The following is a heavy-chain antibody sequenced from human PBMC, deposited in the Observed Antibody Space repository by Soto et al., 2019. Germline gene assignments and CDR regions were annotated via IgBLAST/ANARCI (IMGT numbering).Heavy chain of an antibody. CDR1: GFTFSSYW. J-gene: IGHJ6*02. Sequence: GGSLRLSCAASGFTFSSYWMSWVRQAPGKGLEWVANIKQDGSEKYYVDSVKGRFTISRDNAKNSLYLQTNSLRAEDTAVYYCARSGSNSKRFLEWLYPRYYYYGMDVWGQGTTVTVSS. V-gene: IGHV3-7*01. D-gene: IGHD3-3*01. CDR2: IKQDGSEK. CDR3: ARSGSNSKRFLEWLYPRYYYYGMDV.